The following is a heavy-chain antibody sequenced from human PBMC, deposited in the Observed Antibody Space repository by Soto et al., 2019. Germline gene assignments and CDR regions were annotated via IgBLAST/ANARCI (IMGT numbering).Heavy chain of an antibody. CDR2: IFPSGTT. V-gene: IGHV4-30-2*01. Sequence: SETLSLTCGVSGGSLSGATYSWNWIRQPPGKGLVWIGYIFPSGTTYYNPSLKSRVTISIDVSKNQFSLSLRSLTAADTAVYHCARSREFDYWSQGTLVTVSS. CDR3: ARSREFDY. CDR1: GGSLSGATYS. J-gene: IGHJ4*02.